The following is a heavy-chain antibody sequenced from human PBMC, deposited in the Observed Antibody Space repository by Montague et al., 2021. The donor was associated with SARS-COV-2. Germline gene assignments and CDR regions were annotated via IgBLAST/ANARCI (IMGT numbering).Heavy chain of an antibody. D-gene: IGHD3-22*01. CDR3: ARGPRITMIVVVITDIWFDP. Sequence: ETLSLTCAVYGGSVSDYYWSWIRQPPGKGLEWIREINHSGSTNYNPSLKSRVTTSVDTSKNQFSLKLTSVTAADTAVYYCARGPRITMIVVVITDIWFDPWGQGTLVTVSS. V-gene: IGHV4-34*01. CDR2: INHSGST. CDR1: GGSVSDYY. J-gene: IGHJ5*02.